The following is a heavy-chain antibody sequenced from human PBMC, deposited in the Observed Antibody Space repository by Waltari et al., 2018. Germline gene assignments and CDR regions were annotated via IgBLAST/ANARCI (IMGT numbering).Heavy chain of an antibody. V-gene: IGHV4-59*12. CDR3: ARVGTMVRGVIVAYYYGMDV. D-gene: IGHD3-10*01. CDR1: GGSISSYY. Sequence: QVQLQESGPGLVKPSETLSLTCTVSGGSISSYYWSWIRQPPGKGLEWIGEINHSGSTNYNPSLKSRVTISVDTSKNQFSLKLSSVTAADTAVYYCARVGTMVRGVIVAYYYGMDVWGQGTTVTVSS. CDR2: INHSGST. J-gene: IGHJ6*02.